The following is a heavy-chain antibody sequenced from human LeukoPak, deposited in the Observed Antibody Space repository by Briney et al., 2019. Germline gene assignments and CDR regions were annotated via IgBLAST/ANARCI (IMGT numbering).Heavy chain of an antibody. CDR1: GFTFSSYW. CDR3: ARGLVPGFLDY. CDR2: IKQDGSEK. Sequence: GGSLRLSCAASGFTFSSYWMSWVRQAPGKGLEWVANIKQDGSEKYYVDSVKGRFTISRDNAKNTLYLQMNSLRAEDTAVYYCARGLVPGFLDYWGQGTLVTVSS. D-gene: IGHD3/OR15-3a*01. V-gene: IGHV3-7*02. J-gene: IGHJ4*02.